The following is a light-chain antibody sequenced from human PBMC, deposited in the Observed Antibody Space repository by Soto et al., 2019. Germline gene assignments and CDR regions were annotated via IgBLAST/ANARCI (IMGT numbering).Light chain of an antibody. CDR3: QQYNSYSPVT. V-gene: IGKV1-5*01. Sequence: DIQMTQSPSTLSASVGDRVTITCRASQSISSWLAWYQQKPGKAPKLLIYDASSLESGVPSRFSGSGSGTEFTLTISSLXXXXXXXXXCQQYNSYSPVTFGQX. J-gene: IGKJ2*01. CDR2: DAS. CDR1: QSISSW.